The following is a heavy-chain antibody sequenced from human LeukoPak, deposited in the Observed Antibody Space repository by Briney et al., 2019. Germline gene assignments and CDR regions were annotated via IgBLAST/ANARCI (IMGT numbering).Heavy chain of an antibody. CDR1: GYTLTELS. CDR3: ATRAGVLRFLEWIYFDY. V-gene: IGHV1-24*01. CDR2: FDPEDGET. D-gene: IGHD3-3*01. J-gene: IGHJ4*02. Sequence: ASVKVSCKVSGYTLTELSMHWVRQAPGKGLEWMGGFDPEDGETIYAQKFQGRVTMTVDTSTDTAYMELSSLRSEDTAVYYCATRAGVLRFLEWIYFDYWGQGTLVTVSS.